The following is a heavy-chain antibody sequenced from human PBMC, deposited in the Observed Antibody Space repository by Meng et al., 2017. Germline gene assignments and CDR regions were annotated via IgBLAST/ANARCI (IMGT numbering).Heavy chain of an antibody. V-gene: IGHV1-2*06. CDR3: ARDEDISAAGKLFGDY. CDR1: GYPFPDYW. J-gene: IGHJ4*02. Sequence: GKKRGAPVNVSCRALGYPFPDYWLPWGHRAPGQGLEWMGRINPKSGDTHYAQRFQGRVTMTGDTSISTAYMELSGLRSDDTAMYYCARDEDISAAGKLFGDYWGQGTLVTVSS. D-gene: IGHD6-13*01. CDR2: INPKSGDT.